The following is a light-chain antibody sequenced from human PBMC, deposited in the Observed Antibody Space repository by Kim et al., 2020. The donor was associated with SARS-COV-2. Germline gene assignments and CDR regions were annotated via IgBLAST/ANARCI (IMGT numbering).Light chain of an antibody. CDR2: DAS. J-gene: IGKJ4*01. CDR3: QQYDNFSPT. Sequence: DIQMTQSPSSLSASVGDRVTITCQASQDISNYLNWYQQKLGKAPKLLIHDASKLETGVPSRFSGSGSGTDFTFTISSLQPEDIATYYCQQYDNFSPTFGGGTKVDIK. V-gene: IGKV1-33*01. CDR1: QDISNY.